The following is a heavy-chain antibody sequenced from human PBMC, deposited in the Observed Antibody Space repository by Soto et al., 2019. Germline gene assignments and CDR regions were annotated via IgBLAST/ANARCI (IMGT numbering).Heavy chain of an antibody. CDR1: GGTFSSYT. V-gene: IGHV1-69*02. Sequence: SVKVSCKASGGTFSSYTISWVRQAPGQGLEWMGRIIPILGIANYAQKFQGRVTITADKSTSTAYMELSSLRSEDTALYYCAKNPVGGGYDPNWFDPWGQGTQVTVSS. J-gene: IGHJ5*02. CDR3: AKNPVGGGYDPNWFDP. CDR2: IIPILGIA. D-gene: IGHD5-12*01.